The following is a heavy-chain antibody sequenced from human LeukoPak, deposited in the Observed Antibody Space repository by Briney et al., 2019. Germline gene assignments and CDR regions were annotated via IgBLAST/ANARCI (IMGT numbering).Heavy chain of an antibody. Sequence: ASVKVSCKASGYTFTSYAMHWVRQAPGQRLEWMGWINAGNGNTKYSQKFQGRVTITRDTSASTAYMELSSLRSEDTAVYYCARDRPRGSYFDYWGQGTLVTVSS. CDR2: INAGNGNT. D-gene: IGHD3-16*01. J-gene: IGHJ4*02. CDR3: ARDRPRGSYFDY. V-gene: IGHV1-3*01. CDR1: GYTFTSYA.